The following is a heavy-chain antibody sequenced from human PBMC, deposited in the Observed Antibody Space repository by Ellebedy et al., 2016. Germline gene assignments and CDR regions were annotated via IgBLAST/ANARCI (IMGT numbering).Heavy chain of an antibody. V-gene: IGHV3-23*01. J-gene: IGHJ6*03. CDR2: ISGSGGST. Sequence: GGSLRLSXAASGFTFSSYAMSWVRQAPGKGLEWVSAISGSGGSTYYADSVKGRFTISRDNSKNTLYLQMNSLRAEDTAVYYCAKRNQPNYYYYYMDVWGKGTTVTVSS. D-gene: IGHD1-14*01. CDR3: AKRNQPNYYYYYMDV. CDR1: GFTFSSYA.